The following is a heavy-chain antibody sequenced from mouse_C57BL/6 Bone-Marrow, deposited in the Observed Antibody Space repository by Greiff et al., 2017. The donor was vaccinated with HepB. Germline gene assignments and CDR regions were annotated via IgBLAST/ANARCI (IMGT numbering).Heavy chain of an antibody. D-gene: IGHD1-1*01. Sequence: EVMLVESEGGLVQPGSSMKLSCTASGFTFSDYYMAWVRQVPEKGLEWVANINYDGSSTYYLDSLKSRFIISRDNAKNILYLHMSSLKSEDTATYYCARDRSTTVFFDYWGQGTTLTVSS. CDR1: GFTFSDYY. J-gene: IGHJ2*01. CDR2: INYDGSST. V-gene: IGHV5-16*01. CDR3: ARDRSTTVFFDY.